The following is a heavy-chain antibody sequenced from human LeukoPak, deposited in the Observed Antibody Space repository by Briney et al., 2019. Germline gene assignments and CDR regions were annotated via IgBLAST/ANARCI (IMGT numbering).Heavy chain of an antibody. V-gene: IGHV3-30*04. Sequence: GRSLRLSCAASGFTFSSYAMHWVRQAPGKGLEWVAVISYDGSNKYHADSVKGRFTISRDNSKNTLYLQMNSLRAEDTAVYYCARAYSSGWYFPSVYWGQGTLVTVSS. CDR2: ISYDGSNK. J-gene: IGHJ4*02. D-gene: IGHD6-19*01. CDR3: ARAYSSGWYFPSVY. CDR1: GFTFSSYA.